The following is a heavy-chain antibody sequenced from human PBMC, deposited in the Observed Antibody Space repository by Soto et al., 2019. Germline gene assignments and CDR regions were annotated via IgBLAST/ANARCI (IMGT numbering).Heavy chain of an antibody. D-gene: IGHD3-10*01. Sequence: PSETLSLTCTVSGGSVSSSSHCWGWIRQPPGKGLEWIGSMYHSGSTDHNPSLKSRVTISVDTSKNQFSLKLSSVTAADTAVYYCARQHYYGSGSYRQFDYWGQGTLVTVSS. CDR3: ARQHYYGSGSYRQFDY. V-gene: IGHV4-39*01. CDR1: GGSVSSSSHC. J-gene: IGHJ4*02. CDR2: MYHSGST.